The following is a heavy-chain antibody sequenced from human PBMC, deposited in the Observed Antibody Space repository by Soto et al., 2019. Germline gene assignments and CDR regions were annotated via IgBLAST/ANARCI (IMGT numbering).Heavy chain of an antibody. Sequence: PGGSLRLSCAASGFTFSSYGMHWVRQAPGKGLEWVAVISYDGSNKYYADSVKGRFTISRDNSKNTLYLQMNSLRAEDTAVYYCAKGLPVTTLKWGNYYYYGMDVWGQGTTVTVSS. CDR3: AKGLPVTTLKWGNYYYYGMDV. CDR2: ISYDGSNK. J-gene: IGHJ6*02. V-gene: IGHV3-30*18. D-gene: IGHD4-17*01. CDR1: GFTFSSYG.